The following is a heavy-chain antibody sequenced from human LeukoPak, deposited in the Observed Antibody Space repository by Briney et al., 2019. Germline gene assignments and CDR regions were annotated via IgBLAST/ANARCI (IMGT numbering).Heavy chain of an antibody. CDR2: IIPILGTA. D-gene: IGHD3-10*01. Sequence: ASVKVSCKASGGTFSSQPISWVRQAAGQGLEWMGGIIPILGTADYAQKFQGRVTITADESTTTAYMELSSLRSDDTAVYYCTGGGETDSDWFDPWGQGTLVTVSS. V-gene: IGHV1-69*13. CDR1: GGTFSSQP. J-gene: IGHJ5*02. CDR3: TGGGETDSDWFDP.